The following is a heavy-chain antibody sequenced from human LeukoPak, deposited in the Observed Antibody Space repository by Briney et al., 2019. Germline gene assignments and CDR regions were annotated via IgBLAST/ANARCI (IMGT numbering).Heavy chain of an antibody. CDR3: ARDNSNPYSSSWYSSWFDP. V-gene: IGHV4-4*07. Sequence: TSETLSLTCTVSGGSISSYYWSWIRQPAGKGLEWIGRIYTSGSTNYTPSLKSRVTMSVDTSKNQFSLKLSSVTAADTAVYYCARDNSNPYSSSWYSSWFDPWGQGTLVTVSS. CDR1: GGSISSYY. CDR2: IYTSGST. D-gene: IGHD6-13*01. J-gene: IGHJ5*02.